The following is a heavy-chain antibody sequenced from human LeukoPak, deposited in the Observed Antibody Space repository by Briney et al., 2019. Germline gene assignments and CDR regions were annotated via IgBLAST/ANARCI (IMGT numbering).Heavy chain of an antibody. CDR1: GDSVSSNSVT. CDR2: TYYRSTWYN. J-gene: IGHJ5*02. Sequence: SQTLSLTCAISGDSVSSNSVTWNWIRQSPSRGLEWLGRTYYRSTWYNDYAVSVRGRITVNPDTSKNQFSLHLNSVTPGDTAVYYCARRLTQYDCFDPWGQGILVTVSS. CDR3: ARRLTQYDCFDP. V-gene: IGHV6-1*01. D-gene: IGHD2-2*01.